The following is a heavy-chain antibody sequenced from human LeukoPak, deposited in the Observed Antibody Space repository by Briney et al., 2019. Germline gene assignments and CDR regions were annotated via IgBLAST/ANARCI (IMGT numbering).Heavy chain of an antibody. D-gene: IGHD3-10*01. V-gene: IGHV4-38-2*02. CDR1: GYSISSGYY. J-gene: IGHJ5*02. CDR2: IYHSGST. CDR3: ARQLRITMVRGVGVISNFDP. Sequence: PSETLSLTCTVSGYSISSGYYWGWIRQPPGKGLEWIGSIYHSGSTYYNPSLKSRVTISVDTSKNQFSLKLSSVTAADTAVYYCARQLRITMVRGVGVISNFDPWGQGTLVTVSS.